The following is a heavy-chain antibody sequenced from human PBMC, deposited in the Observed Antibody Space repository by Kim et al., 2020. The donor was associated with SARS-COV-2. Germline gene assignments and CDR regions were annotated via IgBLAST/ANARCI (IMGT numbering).Heavy chain of an antibody. J-gene: IGHJ4*02. Sequence: GGSLRLSCAASGFTFSDYYMSWIRQAPGKGLEWVSYISSSSSYTNYADSVKGRFTISRDNAKNSLYLQMNSLRAEDTAVYYCARDRGPLSGSYKDYWGQGTLVTVSS. D-gene: IGHD1-26*01. CDR3: ARDRGPLSGSYKDY. CDR1: GFTFSDYY. CDR2: ISSSSSYT. V-gene: IGHV3-11*05.